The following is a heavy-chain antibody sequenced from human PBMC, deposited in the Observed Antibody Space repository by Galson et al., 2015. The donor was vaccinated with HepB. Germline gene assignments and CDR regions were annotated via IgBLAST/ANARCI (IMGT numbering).Heavy chain of an antibody. D-gene: IGHD3-10*01. CDR2: IYYSGST. V-gene: IGHV4-30-4*01. CDR1: GGSISSGDYY. Sequence: LSLTCTVSGGSISSGDYYWSWIRQPPGKGLEWIGYIYYSGSTYYNPSLKSRVTISVDTSKNQFSLKLSSVTAADTAVYYCARQPYYYGSGSYYSTDAFDIWGQGTMVTVSS. CDR3: ARQPYYYGSGSYYSTDAFDI. J-gene: IGHJ3*02.